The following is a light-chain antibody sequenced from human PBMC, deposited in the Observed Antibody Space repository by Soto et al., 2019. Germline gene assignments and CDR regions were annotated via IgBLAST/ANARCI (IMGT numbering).Light chain of an antibody. CDR3: QQYNKWPPYT. Sequence: EIVMTQSPGTLSVSPGERATLSCRASQSVSSNLAWYQQKPGQAPRLLIYGASTRATGVPARLSGSGSGTEFSLTISSLQSEDFAVYYCQQYNKWPPYTFGQGTKLEIK. J-gene: IGKJ2*01. CDR1: QSVSSN. V-gene: IGKV3-15*01. CDR2: GAS.